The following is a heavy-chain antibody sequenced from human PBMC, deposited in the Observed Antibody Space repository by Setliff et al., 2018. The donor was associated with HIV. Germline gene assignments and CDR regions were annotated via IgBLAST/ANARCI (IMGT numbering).Heavy chain of an antibody. CDR1: GFNFNTYS. J-gene: IGHJ4*02. D-gene: IGHD6-19*01. CDR3: TRVIPPRSNRFSSGWFDY. V-gene: IGHV3-21*01. CDR2: ISSSGTYI. Sequence: PGGSLRLSCAASGFNFNTYSMSWVRQAPGKGLEWVSSISSSGTYIYYADSMKGRFTISRDKAGNSLYLQLNNVRAEDTAVYYCTRVIPPRSNRFSSGWFDYWGQGTVVTVSS.